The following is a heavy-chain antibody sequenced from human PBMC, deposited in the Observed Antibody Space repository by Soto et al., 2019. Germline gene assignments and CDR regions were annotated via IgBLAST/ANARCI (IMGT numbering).Heavy chain of an antibody. Sequence: VRLLESGGGLVQPGGSLRLSCAASGFTFSVYAMSWVRQAPGKGLEWVSGISGSGDSTHYADSVKGRFTVSRDNSKSMLYLQTNSLRAEDTAIYYCAKALYGGFTYWGQGTLFTVSS. CDR2: ISGSGDST. D-gene: IGHD3-10*01. CDR3: AKALYGGFTY. J-gene: IGHJ4*02. V-gene: IGHV3-23*01. CDR1: GFTFSVYA.